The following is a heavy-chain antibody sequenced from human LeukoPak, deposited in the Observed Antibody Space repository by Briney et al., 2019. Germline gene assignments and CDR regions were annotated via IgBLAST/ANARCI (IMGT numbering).Heavy chain of an antibody. Sequence: ASVKVSCMASAYTSPNYGITWVRQAPGRGLEWMGWISTYNGNTQYAQKFQGRVTMTTDTPTKTVYMELRSLRSNDTAVYYCALPAKGAYFYYYMEVWGKGTTVTVSS. V-gene: IGHV1-18*01. CDR1: AYTSPNYG. CDR2: ISTYNGNT. J-gene: IGHJ6*03. CDR3: ALPAKGAYFYYYMEV. D-gene: IGHD2-2*01.